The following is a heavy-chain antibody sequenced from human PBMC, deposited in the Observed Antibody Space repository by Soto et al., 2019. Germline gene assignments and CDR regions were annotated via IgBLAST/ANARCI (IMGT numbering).Heavy chain of an antibody. CDR2: MWHDGSNE. CDR3: AKDLCAYSSSPGDFDY. Sequence: QVQLVESGGGVVQPGKSLRLSCAASGFKFSQYGIHWVRQAPGRGLEWVAVMWHDGSNEYYADSVKGRFTVSRDNSNNTLYMQMNALRADDTAVYYWAKDLCAYSSSPGDFDYWGQGILVTVSS. V-gene: IGHV3-33*06. CDR1: GFKFSQYG. D-gene: IGHD6-6*01. J-gene: IGHJ4*02.